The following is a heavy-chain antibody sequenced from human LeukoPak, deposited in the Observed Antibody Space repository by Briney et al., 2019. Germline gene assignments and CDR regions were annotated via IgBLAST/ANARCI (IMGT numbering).Heavy chain of an antibody. CDR2: MNPNSGNT. D-gene: IGHD3-22*01. CDR1: GYTFTSYD. Sequence: ASVKVSCNASGYTFTSYDINWVRQATGQGLEWMGWMNPNSGNTGYAQKFQGRVTITRNTSISTAYMELSSLRSEDTAVYYCARRAGDYSHPYDYWGQGTLVTVSS. J-gene: IGHJ4*02. CDR3: ARRAGDYSHPYDY. V-gene: IGHV1-8*03.